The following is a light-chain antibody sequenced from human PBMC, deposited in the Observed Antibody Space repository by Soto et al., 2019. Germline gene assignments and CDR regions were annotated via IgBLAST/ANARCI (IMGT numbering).Light chain of an antibody. CDR1: QNIYSN. CDR3: QQDFNLPIT. CDR2: GAS. J-gene: IGKJ5*01. Sequence: EIVLTQSPGTLSLSTGERATLSCRASQNIYSNVAWYQQKPGQAPRLLIYGASTRATGVPARFSGSGSGTDFTLTVSSLQPEDFAIYYCQQDFNLPITFGQGTRLE. V-gene: IGKV3D-7*01.